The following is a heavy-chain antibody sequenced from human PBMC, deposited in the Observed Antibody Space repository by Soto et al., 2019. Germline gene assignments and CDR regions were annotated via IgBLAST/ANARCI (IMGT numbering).Heavy chain of an antibody. CDR1: GGSISSYY. D-gene: IGHD1-26*01. CDR3: ARRARGGSGDYYYYYYYMDV. J-gene: IGHJ6*03. V-gene: IGHV4-59*08. CDR2: IYYSGST. Sequence: SETLSLTCTVSGGSISSYYWSWIRQPPGKGLEWIGYIYYSGSTNYNPSLKSRVTISVDTSKNQFSLKLSSVTAADTAVYYCARRARGGSGDYYYYYYYMDVWGKGTTVTVSS.